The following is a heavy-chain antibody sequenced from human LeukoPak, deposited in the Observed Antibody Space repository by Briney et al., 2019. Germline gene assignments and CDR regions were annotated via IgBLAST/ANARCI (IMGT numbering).Heavy chain of an antibody. Sequence: SVKVSYRASGGTFSSYAISWVRQAPGQGLEWMGGIIPIFGTANYAQKFQGRVTITADESTSTAYMELSSLRSEDTAVYYCARDLGMTTAMGRYGMDVWGKGTTVTVSS. V-gene: IGHV1-69*13. CDR1: GGTFSSYA. CDR3: ARDLGMTTAMGRYGMDV. J-gene: IGHJ6*04. D-gene: IGHD4-17*01. CDR2: IIPIFGTA.